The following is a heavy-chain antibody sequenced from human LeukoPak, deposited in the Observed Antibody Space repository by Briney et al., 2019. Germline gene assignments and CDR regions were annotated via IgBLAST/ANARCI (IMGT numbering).Heavy chain of an antibody. J-gene: IGHJ4*02. CDR2: IWYDGTNK. D-gene: IGHD6-19*01. Sequence: GGSLRLSCAASGFXFTSYGIHWVRQAPGKGLEWVAVIWYDGTNKYYADSVKGRFTISRDNSKNTVDLQMDSLRVEDTAVYYCARENGWYLDYWGQGILVTVSS. CDR1: GFXFTSYG. V-gene: IGHV3-33*01. CDR3: ARENGWYLDY.